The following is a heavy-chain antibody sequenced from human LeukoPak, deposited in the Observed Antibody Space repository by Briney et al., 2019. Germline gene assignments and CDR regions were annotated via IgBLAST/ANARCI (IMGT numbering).Heavy chain of an antibody. CDR2: ISAYNGNT. CDR1: GYTFTSYG. CDR3: ARDIVVVPAAMRVLDY. Sequence: ASVKVSCKASGYTFTSYGISWVRQAPGQGLEWMGWISAYNGNTNYAQKLQGRVTMTTDTSTSTAYMELRSLRSDDTAVYYCARDIVVVPAAMRVLDYWGQGTLVTVSS. J-gene: IGHJ4*02. D-gene: IGHD2-2*01. V-gene: IGHV1-18*01.